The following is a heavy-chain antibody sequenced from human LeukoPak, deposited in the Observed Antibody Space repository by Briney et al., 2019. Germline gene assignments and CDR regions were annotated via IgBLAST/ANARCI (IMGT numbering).Heavy chain of an antibody. Sequence: SETLSLTCTVSGGSISTSNYYWGWIRQPPGKGLEWIGNIFYSGRTYYSPSLKRPVTISLDTSRNQVSLKLNSLTAADPAVYFCAKPNAYALVDIWGQGPMVSVPS. CDR1: GGSISTSNYY. J-gene: IGHJ3*02. V-gene: IGHV4-39*07. D-gene: IGHD3-16*01. CDR3: AKPNAYALVDI. CDR2: IFYSGRT.